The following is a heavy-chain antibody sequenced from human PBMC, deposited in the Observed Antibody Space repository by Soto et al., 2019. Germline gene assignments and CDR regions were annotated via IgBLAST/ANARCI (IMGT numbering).Heavy chain of an antibody. J-gene: IGHJ4*02. CDR1: GYTFTSYG. V-gene: IGHV1-18*01. CDR2: ISAYNGNK. CDR3: ARDLGQQLFDY. D-gene: IGHD6-13*01. Sequence: QVQLVQSGAEVKKPGASVKVSCKASGYTFTSYGISWVRQAPGPGLEWMGWISAYNGNKKYAQKLQGRVSMPTDTSTTTAYMKLRSLRSDDTAVYYCARDLGQQLFDYWGQGTLVTVSS.